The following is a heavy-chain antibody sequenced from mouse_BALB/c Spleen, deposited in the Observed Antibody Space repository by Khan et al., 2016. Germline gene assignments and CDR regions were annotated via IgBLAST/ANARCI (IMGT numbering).Heavy chain of an antibody. J-gene: IGHJ1*01. Sequence: EVELVESGGGLVKPGGSLKLSCAASGFTFSDYYMYWVRQTPEKRLEWVATISDGGAYTYYPDSVKGRFTISRDNDKNNLYLQMSSLKAEGTAMYYCARAYGNYGYFDVWGAGTTVTVSS. V-gene: IGHV5-4*02. CDR1: GFTFSDYY. D-gene: IGHD1-1*02. CDR2: ISDGGAYT. CDR3: ARAYGNYGYFDV.